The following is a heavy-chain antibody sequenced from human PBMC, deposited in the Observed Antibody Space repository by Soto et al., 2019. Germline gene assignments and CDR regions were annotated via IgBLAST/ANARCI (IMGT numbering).Heavy chain of an antibody. J-gene: IGHJ6*02. CDR1: GYTFTSYA. Sequence: QVQLVQPGAEEKKPGASVKVSCKASGYTFTSYAMHWVRQAPGQRLEWMGWINAGNGNTKYSQKFQGRVTITRDTAASTAYMELSSLRSEDTAVYYCARDPSYYGMDVWGQGTTVTVSS. V-gene: IGHV1-3*05. CDR2: INAGNGNT. CDR3: ARDPSYYGMDV.